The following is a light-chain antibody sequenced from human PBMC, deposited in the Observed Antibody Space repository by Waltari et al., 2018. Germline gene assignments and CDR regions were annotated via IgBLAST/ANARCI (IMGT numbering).Light chain of an antibody. CDR1: SSHSSNV. J-gene: IGLJ3*02. V-gene: IGLV4-69*01. CDR3: GTGGHGTGG. CDR2: VNSDGSH. Sequence: QLVVTQSPSASAPLGASVKLTCTLSSSHSSNVIAWLQQRPEKGPRYLMKVNSDGSHSKGGEMPDRFSGSSSGGERYLTIASLQSDDEADYYCGTGGHGTGGFGGGTKLTVL.